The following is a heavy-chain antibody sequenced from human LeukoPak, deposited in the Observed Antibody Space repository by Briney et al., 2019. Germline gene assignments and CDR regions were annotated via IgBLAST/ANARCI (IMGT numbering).Heavy chain of an antibody. V-gene: IGHV3-23*01. CDR2: ISGSGGIT. CDR1: GFTISSYA. Sequence: GGSLRLSCAASGFTISSYAMSWVRQAPGKGLEWVSAISGSGGITYYADSVKGRFTISRDNSKNTLYLQMNSLSAEDTAVYYCARTQYSSGWYNWFDPWGQGTLVTVSS. D-gene: IGHD6-19*01. J-gene: IGHJ5*02. CDR3: ARTQYSSGWYNWFDP.